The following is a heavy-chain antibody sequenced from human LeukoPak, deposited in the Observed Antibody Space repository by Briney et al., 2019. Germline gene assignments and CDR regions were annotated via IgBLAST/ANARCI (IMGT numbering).Heavy chain of an antibody. V-gene: IGHV3-21*01. CDR3: ARDAPPVTAAPFDY. CDR2: ISSSSSYI. J-gene: IGHJ4*02. D-gene: IGHD2-15*01. Sequence: PGGSLRLSCAASGFTFSSYSMNWVRQAPGKGLEWVSSISSSSSYIYYADSVKGRFTISRDNAKNSLYLQMNGLRAEDTAVYYCARDAPPVTAAPFDYWGQGTLVTVSS. CDR1: GFTFSSYS.